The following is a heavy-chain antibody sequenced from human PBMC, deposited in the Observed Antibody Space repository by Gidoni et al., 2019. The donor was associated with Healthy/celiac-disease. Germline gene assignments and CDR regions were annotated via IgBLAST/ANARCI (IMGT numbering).Heavy chain of an antibody. J-gene: IGHJ6*02. V-gene: IGHV3-33*01. Sequence: QVQLVESGGGVVQPGRSLRLSCAASGFTFSSYGRHWVRQAPGKGLEWVAVIWYDGSNKYYADSVKGRFTISRDKSKNTLYLQMNSLRAEDTAVYYCARDRARVKGRCMDVWGQGTTVTVSS. CDR2: IWYDGSNK. CDR1: GFTFSSYG. CDR3: ARDRARVKGRCMDV.